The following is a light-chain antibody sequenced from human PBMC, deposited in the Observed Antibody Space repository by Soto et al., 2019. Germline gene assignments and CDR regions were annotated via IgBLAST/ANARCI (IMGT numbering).Light chain of an antibody. CDR3: CSYGGSFYV. CDR1: SSDVGAYNF. CDR2: DVS. V-gene: IGLV2-11*01. J-gene: IGLJ1*01. Sequence: QSALTQPRSVSGSPGQSVTISCTGTSSDVGAYNFVSWYQQHPGKAPKLVIFDVSQRPSGVPDRFSGSKSGSTASLTISGLQPEDEADYYCCSYGGSFYVIGTGTKVTLL.